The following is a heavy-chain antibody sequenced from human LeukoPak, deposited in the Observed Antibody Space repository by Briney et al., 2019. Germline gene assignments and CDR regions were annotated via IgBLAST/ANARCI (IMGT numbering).Heavy chain of an antibody. CDR3: ATNHDYGDHEDY. J-gene: IGHJ4*02. V-gene: IGHV1-2*02. Sequence: ASVKVSCKASGYTFTGYYMHWVRQAPGQGLEWVGWINPNSGGTNYAQKFQGRVTMTRDTSISTAYMELSRLRSDDTAVYYCATNHDYGDHEDYWGQGTLVTVSS. CDR2: INPNSGGT. D-gene: IGHD4-17*01. CDR1: GYTFTGYY.